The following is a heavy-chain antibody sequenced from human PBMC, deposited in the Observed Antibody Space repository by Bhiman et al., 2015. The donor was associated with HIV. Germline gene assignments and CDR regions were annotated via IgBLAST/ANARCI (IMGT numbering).Heavy chain of an antibody. Sequence: EVQLVESGGGLVKPGGSLRLSCAASGFTFSSYSMTWVRQAPGKGLEWVSSITSSSRYITYADSVKGRFTISRDNAKNSLYLQMNSLRAEDTGVYNCARDQAREVNGMDVWGQGTTVTVSS. D-gene: IGHD3-10*01. CDR2: ITSSSRYI. V-gene: IGHV3-21*03. CDR3: ARDQAREVNGMDV. J-gene: IGHJ6*02. CDR1: GFTFSSYS.